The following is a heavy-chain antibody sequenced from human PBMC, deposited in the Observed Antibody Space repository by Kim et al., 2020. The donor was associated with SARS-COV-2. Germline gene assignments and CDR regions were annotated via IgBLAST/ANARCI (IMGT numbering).Heavy chain of an antibody. V-gene: IGHV3-15*01. J-gene: IGHJ4*02. D-gene: IGHD3-22*01. Sequence: DYAAPVKGRFTSSRDDSKNTLYLQMNSLKTEDTAVYYCTTLGEWLLPLDYWGQGTLVTVSS. CDR3: TTLGEWLLPLDY.